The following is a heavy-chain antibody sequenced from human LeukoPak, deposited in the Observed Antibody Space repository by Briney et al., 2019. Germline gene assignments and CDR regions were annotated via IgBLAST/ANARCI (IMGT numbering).Heavy chain of an antibody. CDR1: GGTFSSYA. J-gene: IGHJ4*02. V-gene: IGHV1-69*04. CDR2: IIPILGTA. D-gene: IGHD5-12*01. CDR3: ARDSDSYSGYEFDY. Sequence: SVKVSCKASGGTFSSYAISWVRQAPGQGLEWMGRIIPILGTANYAQKFQGRVTITADKSTSTAYMELSSLRSEDTAVYYCARDSDSYSGYEFDYWGQGTLVTVSS.